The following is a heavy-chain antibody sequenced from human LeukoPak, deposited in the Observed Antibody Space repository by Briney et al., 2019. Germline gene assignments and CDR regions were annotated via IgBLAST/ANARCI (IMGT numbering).Heavy chain of an antibody. D-gene: IGHD6-19*01. CDR1: GGSFSGYY. CDR2: INHSGST. V-gene: IGHV4-34*01. J-gene: IGHJ4*02. CDR3: ARVASGYSSGWYDY. Sequence: SETLSLTCAVYGGSFSGYYWSWIRQPPGKGLEWIGEINHSGSTNYNPSLKSRVTISVDTSKNQFSLKLSSVTAADTAVYYCARVASGYSSGWYDYWGQGTLVTVSS.